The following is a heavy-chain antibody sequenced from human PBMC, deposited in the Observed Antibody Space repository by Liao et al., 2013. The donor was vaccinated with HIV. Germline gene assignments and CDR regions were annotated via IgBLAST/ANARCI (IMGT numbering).Heavy chain of an antibody. CDR3: ARAPGLVCSSTSCYTTPFDY. V-gene: IGHV4-39*07. D-gene: IGHD2-2*02. Sequence: QVQLQQWGAGLLKPSETLSLTCTVSGGSISSSSYYWGWIRQPPGKGLEWIGSIYYSGSTYYNPSLKSRVTISVDTSKNQFSLKLSSVTAADTAVYYCARAPGLVCSSTSCYTTPFDYWGQGTLVTVSS. CDR1: GGSISSSSYY. J-gene: IGHJ4*02. CDR2: IYYSGST.